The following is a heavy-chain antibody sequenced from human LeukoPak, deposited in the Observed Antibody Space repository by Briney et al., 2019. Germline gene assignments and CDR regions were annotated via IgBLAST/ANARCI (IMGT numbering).Heavy chain of an antibody. V-gene: IGHV4-34*01. Sequence: SETLSLTCAVYGGSFSGYYWSWIRQPPGKGLEWFGEINHSGSTNYNPSLKSRVTISVDTSKNQFSLKLSSVTAADTAVYYCARGHIVVVPAAILYYYYYYMVVWGKGTTGTVSS. D-gene: IGHD2-2*01. CDR3: ARGHIVVVPAAILYYYYYYMVV. CDR2: INHSGST. J-gene: IGHJ6*03. CDR1: GGSFSGYY.